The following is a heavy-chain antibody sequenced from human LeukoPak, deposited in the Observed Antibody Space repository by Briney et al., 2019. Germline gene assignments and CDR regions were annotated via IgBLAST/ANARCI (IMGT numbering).Heavy chain of an antibody. J-gene: IGHJ3*02. CDR1: GGSFSGYY. CDR2: INHSGST. CDR3: ARCFLYGDYGLDAFDI. Sequence: SETLSLTCAVYGGSFSGYYWSWIRQPPGKGLEWIGEINHSGSTNYNPSLKSRVTISVDTSKNQFSLMLSSVTAADTAVYYCARCFLYGDYGLDAFDIWGQGTMVTVSS. D-gene: IGHD4-17*01. V-gene: IGHV4-34*01.